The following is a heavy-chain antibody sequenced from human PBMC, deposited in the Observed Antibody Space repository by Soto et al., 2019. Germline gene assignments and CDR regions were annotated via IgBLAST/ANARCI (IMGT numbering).Heavy chain of an antibody. CDR2: IIPILGIA. J-gene: IGHJ4*02. D-gene: IGHD6-19*01. CDR1: GGTFSSYT. V-gene: IGHV1-69*02. Sequence: QVQLVQSGAEVKKPGSSVKVSCKASGGTFSSYTISWVRQAPGQGLEWMGRIIPILGIANYAQKFQGRVTIXXDXSXXTAYRELSSLRSEATAVYYCARVPPPRGAVAGMDYWGQGTLVTVSS. CDR3: ARVPPPRGAVAGMDY.